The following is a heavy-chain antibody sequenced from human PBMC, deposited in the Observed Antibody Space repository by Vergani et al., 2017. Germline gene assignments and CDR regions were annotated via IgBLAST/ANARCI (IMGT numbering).Heavy chain of an antibody. CDR2: ISSSSSYI. D-gene: IGHD6-13*01. V-gene: IGHV3-21*01. Sequence: EVQLVESGGGLVKPGGSLRLSCAASGFTFSSYSMNWVRQAPGKGLEWVSSISSSSSYIYYADSVKGRFTISRDNAKNSLYLQMNSLRAEDTAVYYCASFSSSWYASAEYFQHWGQGTLVTVSS. J-gene: IGHJ1*01. CDR3: ASFSSSWYASAEYFQH. CDR1: GFTFSSYS.